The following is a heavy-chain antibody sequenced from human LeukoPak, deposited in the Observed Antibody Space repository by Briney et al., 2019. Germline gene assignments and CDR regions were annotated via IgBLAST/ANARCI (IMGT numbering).Heavy chain of an antibody. CDR3: AKALYYYGLGKSYEMDV. CDR1: GFTFDDYT. Sequence: GGSLRLSCAASGFTFDDYTMHWVRQAPGKGLEWVSLISWDGGSTYYADSVKGRFTISRDNSKNSLYLQMNSLRTEDTALYYCAKALYYYGLGKSYEMDVWGKGTTVTVSS. D-gene: IGHD3-10*01. V-gene: IGHV3-43*01. CDR2: ISWDGGST. J-gene: IGHJ6*04.